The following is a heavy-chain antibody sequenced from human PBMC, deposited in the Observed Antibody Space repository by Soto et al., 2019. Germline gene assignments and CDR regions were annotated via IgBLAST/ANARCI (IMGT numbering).Heavy chain of an antibody. V-gene: IGHV1-2*02. CDR3: ARDRLWLGEPYYYYYGMDV. Sequence: ASVKVSCKASGYTFTGYYMHWVRQAPGQGLEWMGWINPNSGGTNYAQKFQGRVTMTRDTSISTAYMELSRLRSDDTAVYYCARDRLWLGEPYYYYYGMDVWGQGTTVTVSS. CDR1: GYTFTGYY. D-gene: IGHD3-10*01. J-gene: IGHJ6*02. CDR2: INPNSGGT.